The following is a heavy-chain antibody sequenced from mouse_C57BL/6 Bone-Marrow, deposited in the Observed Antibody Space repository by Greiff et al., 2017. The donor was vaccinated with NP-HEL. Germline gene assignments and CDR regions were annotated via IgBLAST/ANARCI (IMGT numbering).Heavy chain of an antibody. CDR1: GYSFTGYY. J-gene: IGHJ2*01. CDR2: INPSTGGT. V-gene: IGHV1-42*01. D-gene: IGHD1-1*01. Sequence: VQLQQSGPELVKPGASVKISCKASGYSFTGYYMNWVKQSPEKSLEWIGEINPSTGGTTYNQKFKAKATLTVDKSSSTAYMQLKSLTSEDSAVYYCARRSFITTVGFDYWGQGTTRTVSS. CDR3: ARRSFITTVGFDY.